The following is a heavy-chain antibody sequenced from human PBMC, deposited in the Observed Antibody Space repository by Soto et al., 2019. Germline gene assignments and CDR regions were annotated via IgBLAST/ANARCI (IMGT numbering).Heavy chain of an antibody. D-gene: IGHD2-8*01. Sequence: QLQLQESGSRLLRPSQTLSLTCAVSGGSITNIATSWTWLRQPPGKGLEWIGYIYHSGSTYYNPSLKSRVAISVDKSKNQFSLNLSSVAAADTAVYYCARDVGASCTDFVCSDSGGLDVWGHGTKVTGSS. CDR3: ARDVGASCTDFVCSDSGGLDV. CDR2: IYHSGST. J-gene: IGHJ6*02. CDR1: GGSITNIATS. V-gene: IGHV4-30-2*01.